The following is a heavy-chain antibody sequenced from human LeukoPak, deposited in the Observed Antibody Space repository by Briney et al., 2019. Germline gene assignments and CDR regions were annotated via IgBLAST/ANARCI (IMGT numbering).Heavy chain of an antibody. J-gene: IGHJ6*03. CDR1: GYSISNNYY. V-gene: IGHV4-38-2*01. CDR2: LYHSDSA. CDR3: ARQHDSYYYYYIDV. Sequence: VKPSETLSLTCAVSGYSISNNYYWGWIRQPPGRGLEWIGSLYHSDSAYYNTSLRSRVSMSVDTSKNQFSLTLSFVTAADTAVYYCARQHDSYYYYYIDVWGSGTTVTVSS.